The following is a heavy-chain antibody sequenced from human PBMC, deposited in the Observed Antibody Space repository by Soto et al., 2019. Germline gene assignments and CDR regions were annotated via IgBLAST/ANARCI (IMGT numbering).Heavy chain of an antibody. CDR1: GFTFSSYA. D-gene: IGHD3-22*01. J-gene: IGHJ4*02. Sequence: LRLSCAASGFTFSSYAMSWVRQAPGKGLEWVSAISGSGGSTYYADSVKGRFTISRDNSKNTLYLQMNSLRAEDTAVYYCAKEGHYYDSSGPTGDFDYWGQGTLVTVSS. V-gene: IGHV3-23*01. CDR3: AKEGHYYDSSGPTGDFDY. CDR2: ISGSGGST.